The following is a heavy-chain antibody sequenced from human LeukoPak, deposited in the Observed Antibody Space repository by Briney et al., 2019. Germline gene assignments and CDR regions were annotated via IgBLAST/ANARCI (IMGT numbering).Heavy chain of an antibody. J-gene: IGHJ4*02. D-gene: IGHD6-19*01. CDR2: ISWNGGRM. V-gene: IGHV3-9*01. Sequence: HTGGSLRLSCAASGFTFSSYAMSWVRQAPGKGLEWVSGISWNGGRMGYADSVKGRFTISRDNAKNSLYLQMNSLRAEDTALYYCAKDITGSSGWYHSGVVFAYWGQGTLVTVSS. CDR1: GFTFSSYA. CDR3: AKDITGSSGWYHSGVVFAY.